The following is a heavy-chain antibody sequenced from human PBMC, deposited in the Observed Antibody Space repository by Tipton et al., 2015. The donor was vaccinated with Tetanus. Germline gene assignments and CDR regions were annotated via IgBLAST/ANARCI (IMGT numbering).Heavy chain of an antibody. Sequence: SLRLSCVASGFSFSGYSMNWVRQAPGKGLEWVSSISGSGNYIYYADSVKGRFTISRANAKNSLYLQMNSLRADDTAVYFCARVHTPGLLGRYPFDSWGQGTLVTVSS. J-gene: IGHJ4*02. CDR2: ISGSGNYI. CDR3: ARVHTPGLLGRYPFDS. V-gene: IGHV3-21*01. D-gene: IGHD2-21*02. CDR1: GFSFSGYS.